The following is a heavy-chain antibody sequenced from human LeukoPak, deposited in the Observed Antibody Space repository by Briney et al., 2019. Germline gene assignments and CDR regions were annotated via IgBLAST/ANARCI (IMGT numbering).Heavy chain of an antibody. D-gene: IGHD3-22*01. CDR2: ISGSGGST. J-gene: IGHJ4*02. CDR3: ATHGPITMIVVVITEGYYFDY. CDR1: GFTFSSYA. V-gene: IGHV3-23*01. Sequence: GGSLRLSCAASGFTFSSYATSWVRQAPGKGLEWVSAISGSGGSTYYADSVKGRFTISRDNSKNTLYLQMNSLRAEDTAVYYCATHGPITMIVVVITEGYYFDYWGQGTLVTVSS.